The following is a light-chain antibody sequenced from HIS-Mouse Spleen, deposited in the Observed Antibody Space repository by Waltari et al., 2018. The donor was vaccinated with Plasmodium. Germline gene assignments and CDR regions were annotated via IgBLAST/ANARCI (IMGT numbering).Light chain of an antibody. J-gene: IGKJ2*01. V-gene: IGKV2-28*01. CDR1: QSLLHRNGYNY. CDR2: LGS. Sequence: DIVMTQSPLSLPVTPGEPASISCRSSQSLLHRNGYNYLAWYLQKPGQSPQLLISLGSKRASGGPDRFRGSGLGTDFTFKISRVEAEDAGVYYCMQALQTPRYTFCQGTKLEIK. CDR3: MQALQTPRYT.